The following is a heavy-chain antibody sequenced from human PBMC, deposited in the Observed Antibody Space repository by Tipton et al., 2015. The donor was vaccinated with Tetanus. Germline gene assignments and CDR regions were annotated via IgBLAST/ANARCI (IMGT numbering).Heavy chain of an antibody. CDR2: FSYSGSA. J-gene: IGHJ6*02. CDR3: ARDCSTAECHTRGFDV. CDR1: GDSISSHY. Sequence: TLSLTCTVSGDSISSHYWNWIRQPPGKGPEWIGYFSYSGSANYNPSLKSRVTISGDTSKNQFSLKLTSVTAADTAVYYCARDCSTAECHTRGFDVWGQGTTVTVSS. D-gene: IGHD2-21*02. V-gene: IGHV4-59*11.